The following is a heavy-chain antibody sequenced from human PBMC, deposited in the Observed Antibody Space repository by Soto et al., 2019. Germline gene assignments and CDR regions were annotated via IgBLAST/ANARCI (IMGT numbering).Heavy chain of an antibody. V-gene: IGHV3-23*01. CDR3: ASISGYCSGGSCYHPFDY. CDR2: ISGSGGST. D-gene: IGHD2-15*01. Sequence: EVQLLESGGGLVQPGGSVRLSCAASGFTFSTYAMTWVRQAPGKGLEWVSVISGSGGSTNYADSVKGRFTISRDNSKNTLYLQMNSLRVEDTAVYYCASISGYCSGGSCYHPFDYWGQGTLVTVSS. J-gene: IGHJ4*02. CDR1: GFTFSTYA.